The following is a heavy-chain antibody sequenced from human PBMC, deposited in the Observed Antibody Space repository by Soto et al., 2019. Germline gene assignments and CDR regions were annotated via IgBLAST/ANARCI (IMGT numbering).Heavy chain of an antibody. Sequence: PGGSLRLSCAASGFTFSSYAMHWVRQAPGKGLEWVAVISYDGSNKYYAESVKGRFTISRDNSKNTLYLQMNSLRAEDTAVYYCARDLYYYGSGSFDYWGQGTLVTVAS. J-gene: IGHJ4*02. CDR3: ARDLYYYGSGSFDY. CDR1: GFTFSSYA. CDR2: ISYDGSNK. D-gene: IGHD3-10*01. V-gene: IGHV3-30-3*01.